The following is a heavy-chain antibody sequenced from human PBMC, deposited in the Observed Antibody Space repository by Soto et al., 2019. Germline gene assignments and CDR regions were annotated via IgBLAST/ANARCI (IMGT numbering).Heavy chain of an antibody. CDR2: INPSGGST. CDR1: GYTFTSYY. V-gene: IGHV1-46*01. Sequence: ASVKVSCKASGYTFTSYYMHWVRQAPGQGLEWMGIINPSGGSTSYAQKFQGRVTMTRDTSTSTVYMELSSLRSEDTAVYYCARDGEEIAVSDRNWFDPWGQGTLVT. J-gene: IGHJ5*02. CDR3: ARDGEEIAVSDRNWFDP. D-gene: IGHD6-19*01.